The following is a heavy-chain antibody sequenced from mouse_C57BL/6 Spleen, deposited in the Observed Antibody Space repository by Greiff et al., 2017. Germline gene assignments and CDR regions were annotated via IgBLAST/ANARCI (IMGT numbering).Heavy chain of an antibody. V-gene: IGHV5-4*01. CDR1: GFTFSSYA. D-gene: IGHD1-1*01. Sequence: EVQGVESGGGLVKPGGSLKLSCAASGFTFSSYAMSWVRQTPEKRLEWVATISDGGSYTYYPDNVKGRFTISRDNAKNNLYLQMSHLKSEDTAMYYCARDRGSRGFDYWGQGTTLTVSS. CDR3: ARDRGSRGFDY. CDR2: ISDGGSYT. J-gene: IGHJ2*01.